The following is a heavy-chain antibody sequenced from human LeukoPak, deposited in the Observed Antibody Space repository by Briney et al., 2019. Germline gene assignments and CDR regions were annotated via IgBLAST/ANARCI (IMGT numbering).Heavy chain of an antibody. Sequence: GGSLRLSCAASEFTFSSYWVHWVRQVPGKGLVWVSRINSDGSSIRYADSVKGRFTISRDNAKNTLYLQMNSLRAEDTAVYYCARSHYYDSSGYFSYYYGMDVWGQGTTVTVSS. J-gene: IGHJ6*02. CDR1: EFTFSSYW. V-gene: IGHV3-74*01. CDR3: ARSHYYDSSGYFSYYYGMDV. CDR2: INSDGSSI. D-gene: IGHD3-22*01.